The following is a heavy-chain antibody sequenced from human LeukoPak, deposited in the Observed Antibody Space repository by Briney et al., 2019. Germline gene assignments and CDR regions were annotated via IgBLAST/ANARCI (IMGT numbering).Heavy chain of an antibody. J-gene: IGHJ4*02. V-gene: IGHV4-61*02. CDR3: AIEPRTTGLHYFDY. CDR2: ISASGGT. D-gene: IGHD1-1*01. Sequence: SQTLSLTCTVSGVSIISGYYYWTWIRQPAGKGLEWIGRISASGGTSYNPSLNSRVTISVDTSKNQFSLKLNSVDATYTAVYYCAIEPRTTGLHYFDYWGRGTLVTVSS. CDR1: GVSIISGYYY.